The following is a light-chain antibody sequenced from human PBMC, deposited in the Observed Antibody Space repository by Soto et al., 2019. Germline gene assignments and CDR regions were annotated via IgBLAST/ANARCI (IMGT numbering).Light chain of an antibody. Sequence: DIQLTQSPSFLSASVGDRVIISCRASQGLNGYLAWYQQKPGKAPKLLIYAASTLESGVPSRFSGSGSGTECTLTISSLQPEDFATYYCQHLNDYPITFGQGTRLEIK. CDR3: QHLNDYPIT. CDR1: QGLNGY. V-gene: IGKV1-9*01. CDR2: AAS. J-gene: IGKJ5*01.